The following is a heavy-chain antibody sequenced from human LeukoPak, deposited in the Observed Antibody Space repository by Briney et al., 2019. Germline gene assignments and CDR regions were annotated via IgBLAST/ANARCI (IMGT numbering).Heavy chain of an antibody. Sequence: GGSLRLSCAASGFPFSTYWMSWVRQAPGKGLEWVANINQDGTEKYYVDSVKGRFTISRDYAKNSLYLQMDSLRVEDTAVYYCAKVAKYYYGPETYYFFEQWGQGTPVTASS. CDR2: INQDGTEK. V-gene: IGHV3-7*01. CDR1: GFPFSTYW. J-gene: IGHJ4*02. CDR3: AKVAKYYYGPETYYFFEQ. D-gene: IGHD3-10*01.